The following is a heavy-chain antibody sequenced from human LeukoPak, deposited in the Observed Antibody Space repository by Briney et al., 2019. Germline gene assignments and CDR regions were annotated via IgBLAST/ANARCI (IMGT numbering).Heavy chain of an antibody. V-gene: IGHV3-30*18. CDR3: AKDRSKAVAYYFDY. J-gene: IGHJ4*02. Sequence: PGGSLRLSCAASGFTLSSYGMHWVRQAPGKGLEWVAVISYDGSNKYYADSVKGRFTISRDNSKNTLYLQMNSLRAEDTAVYYCAKDRSKAVAYYFDYWGQGTLVTVSS. D-gene: IGHD6-19*01. CDR2: ISYDGSNK. CDR1: GFTLSSYG.